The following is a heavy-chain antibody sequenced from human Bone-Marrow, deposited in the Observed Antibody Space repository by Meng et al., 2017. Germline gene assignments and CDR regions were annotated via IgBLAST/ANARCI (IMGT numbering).Heavy chain of an antibody. CDR3: ARSLKVATWFPSSWYGYYFDY. CDR1: GFTFSSYS. J-gene: IGHJ4*02. CDR2: ISSSSSYI. V-gene: IGHV3-21*04. D-gene: IGHD6-13*01. Sequence: GESLKISCAASGFTFSSYSMNWVRQAPGKGLEWVSSISSSSSYIYYADSVKGRFTISRDNAKNSLYLQMNSLRAEDTAVYYCARSLKVATWFPSSWYGYYFDYWGQGTLVTVSS.